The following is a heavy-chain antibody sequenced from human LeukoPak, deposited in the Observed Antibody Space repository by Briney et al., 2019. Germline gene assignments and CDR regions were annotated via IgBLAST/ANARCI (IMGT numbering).Heavy chain of an antibody. CDR3: ARDPDGSYAYYFDY. D-gene: IGHD1-26*01. CDR2: INWNGGST. CDR1: GFTFDDYG. J-gene: IGHJ4*02. Sequence: GSLSLSCAASGFTFDDYGMSWVRQAPGKGLEWVSGINWNGGSTGYADSVKGRFTISRDNAKNSLYLQMNSLRAEDTALYYCARDPDGSYAYYFDYWGQGTLVTVSS. V-gene: IGHV3-20*04.